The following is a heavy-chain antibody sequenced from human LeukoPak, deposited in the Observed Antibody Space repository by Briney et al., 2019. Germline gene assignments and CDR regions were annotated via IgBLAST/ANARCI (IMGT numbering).Heavy chain of an antibody. CDR3: AKGEYSSGWRSWFDP. D-gene: IGHD6-19*01. CDR2: ISGSGVST. Sequence: GGSRRPSCAASGFTFSSNCTSWVRQAPGRGLEWVSSISGSGVSTYYADSVKGRFTVSRDKSKNTLYLLMNSLRAEDTAVYYCAKGEYSSGWRSWFDPWGQGTLVTVSS. V-gene: IGHV3-23*01. J-gene: IGHJ5*02. CDR1: GFTFSSNC.